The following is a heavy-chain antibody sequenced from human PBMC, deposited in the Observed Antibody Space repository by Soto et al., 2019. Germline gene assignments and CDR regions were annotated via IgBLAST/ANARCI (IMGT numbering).Heavy chain of an antibody. D-gene: IGHD3-22*01. CDR1: GYTFSSYA. J-gene: IGHJ4*02. Sequence: GGSLRLSCAASGYTFSSYAMTWVRQAPGKGLEWVSVISGSGSRTSYADSAKGRFTVSRDNSKNTLYLQMNSLRAEDTAVYYCAKLYRKDYYDTTSYYYIDYFDSWGQGTLVTVSS. CDR3: AKLYRKDYYDTTSYYYIDYFDS. CDR2: ISGSGSRT. V-gene: IGHV3-23*01.